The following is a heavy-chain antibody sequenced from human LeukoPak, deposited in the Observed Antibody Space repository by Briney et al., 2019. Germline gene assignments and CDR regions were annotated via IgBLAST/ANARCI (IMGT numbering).Heavy chain of an antibody. D-gene: IGHD6-13*01. J-gene: IGHJ3*01. CDR3: AKDWPSEWQQLPDYDAVDV. Sequence: PGGSLRLSCAASGFTFSNYAMTWVRQAPGKGLEWVLTISDSGSTFYADSVKGRFTISRDNSKNTLFLQMNGLRADDTAVYYCAKDWPSEWQQLPDYDAVDVWGQGTMVTVSS. V-gene: IGHV3-23*01. CDR1: GFTFSNYA. CDR2: ISDSGST.